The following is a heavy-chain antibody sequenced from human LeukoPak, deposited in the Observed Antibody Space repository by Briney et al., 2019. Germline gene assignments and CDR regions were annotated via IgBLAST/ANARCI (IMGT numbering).Heavy chain of an antibody. Sequence: GGSLRLSCAASGFTFSSYAMHWVRQAPGKGLEWVAVISYDGSNKYYADSVKGRFTISRDNSKNTLYLQMNSLRAEDTAVYYCARRSRLYYFDYWGQGTLVTVSS. CDR3: ARRSRLYYFDY. D-gene: IGHD6-13*01. J-gene: IGHJ4*02. V-gene: IGHV3-30-3*01. CDR1: GFTFSSYA. CDR2: ISYDGSNK.